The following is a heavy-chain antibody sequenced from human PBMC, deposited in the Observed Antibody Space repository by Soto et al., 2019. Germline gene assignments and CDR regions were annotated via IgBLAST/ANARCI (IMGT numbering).Heavy chain of an antibody. CDR3: ASLFTVRRGSQIYYYYGMDV. Sequence: PSETLSLTCTVPGGSISSGGYYWSWIRQHPGKGLEWIGYIYYSGSTYYNPSLKSRVTISVDTSKNQFSLKLSSVTAADTAVYYCASLFTVRRGSQIYYYYGMDVWGQGTTVTVSS. CDR2: IYYSGST. D-gene: IGHD3-10*01. CDR1: GGSISSGGYY. V-gene: IGHV4-31*03. J-gene: IGHJ6*02.